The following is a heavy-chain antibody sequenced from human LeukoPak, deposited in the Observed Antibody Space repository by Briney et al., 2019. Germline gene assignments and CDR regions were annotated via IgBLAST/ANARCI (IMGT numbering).Heavy chain of an antibody. V-gene: IGHV5-51*01. Sequence: GESLKISRKGSGYSFTSYWIGWVRQMPGKGLEWMGIIYPGDSDTRYSPSFQGQVTISADKSISTAYLQWSSLKASDTAMYYCARHRSAIFGVVSPFDYWGQGTLVTVSS. CDR1: GYSFTSYW. CDR2: IYPGDSDT. J-gene: IGHJ4*02. D-gene: IGHD3-3*01. CDR3: ARHRSAIFGVVSPFDY.